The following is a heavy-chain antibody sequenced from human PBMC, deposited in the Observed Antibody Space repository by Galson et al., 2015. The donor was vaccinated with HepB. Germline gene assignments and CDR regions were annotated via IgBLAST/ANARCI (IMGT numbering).Heavy chain of an antibody. V-gene: IGHV4-59*01. CDR3: AGARHLRGSGRYSSPFDH. D-gene: IGHD3-10*01. Sequence: ETLSLTCNVSGGSMSDYSWGWIRQSPGKGLEWIGYIDYSGSADYNPSLRSRVTILIDTSQNEFSLKLTSVTASDTAVYFCAGARHLRGSGRYSSPFDHWGQGTLVTVTS. J-gene: IGHJ4*02. CDR2: IDYSGSA. CDR1: GGSMSDYS.